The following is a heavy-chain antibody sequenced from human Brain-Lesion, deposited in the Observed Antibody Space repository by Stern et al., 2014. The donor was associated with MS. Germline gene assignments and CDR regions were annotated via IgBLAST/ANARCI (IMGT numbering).Heavy chain of an antibody. CDR2: IFNSGST. V-gene: IGHV4-61*02. CDR1: GGSISSGGYY. D-gene: IGHD2-2*01. J-gene: IGHJ6*02. CDR3: ARGRVVPGFQYYATDV. Sequence: QLQLQESGPGLVKPSQTLSLSCTVSGGSISSGGYYWSWIRQPAGKGLEWIGRIFNSGSTSYNPSLKSRVTISIDTSKNQFSLRLNSMTVADTAVYYCARGRVVPGFQYYATDVWGQGTTVIVSS.